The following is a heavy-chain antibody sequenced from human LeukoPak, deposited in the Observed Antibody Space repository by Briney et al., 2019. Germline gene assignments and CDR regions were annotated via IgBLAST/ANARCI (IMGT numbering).Heavy chain of an antibody. J-gene: IGHJ4*02. D-gene: IGHD3-22*01. Sequence: SQTLSLTCTVSGGSISSGGYYWSWIRQHPGKGLEWIGYIYYSGSTYYNPSLKSRITISVDTSKNQFSLKLSSVTAADTAVYYCARVDSSGYYYDWYYFDYWGQGTLVTVSS. CDR3: ARVDSSGYYYDWYYFDY. CDR1: GGSISSGGYY. V-gene: IGHV4-30-4*08. CDR2: IYYSGST.